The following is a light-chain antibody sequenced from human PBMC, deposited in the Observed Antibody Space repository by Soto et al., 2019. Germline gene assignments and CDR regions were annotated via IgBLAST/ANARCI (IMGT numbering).Light chain of an antibody. CDR2: DVS. Sequence: QSALAQPASVSGSPGQSLTISCTGTSSDVGGYNYVSWYQQHPGKAPKLMIYDVSNRPSGVSNRFSGSKSGNTESLTISGLQAEDEADYYCSSYTSSSTVFGTGTKVTVL. CDR1: SSDVGGYNY. V-gene: IGLV2-14*01. J-gene: IGLJ1*01. CDR3: SSYTSSSTV.